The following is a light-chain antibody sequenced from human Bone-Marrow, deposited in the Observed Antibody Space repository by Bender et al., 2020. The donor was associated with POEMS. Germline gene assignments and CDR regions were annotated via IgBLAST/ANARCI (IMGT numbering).Light chain of an antibody. CDR3: CSYAGSYTWV. V-gene: IGLV3-1*01. J-gene: IGLJ3*02. CDR2: QDI. Sequence: SYELTQPPSVSVPPGQTASITCSGDELGDKYVCWYQQRPGQSPVLVIYQDIKRPSGVSNRFSGSKSGNTASLTISGLQADDEANYYCCSYAGSYTWVFGGGTKVTVL. CDR1: ELGDKY.